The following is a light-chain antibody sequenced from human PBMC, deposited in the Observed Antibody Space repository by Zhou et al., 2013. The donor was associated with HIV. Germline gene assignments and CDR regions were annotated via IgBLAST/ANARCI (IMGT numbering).Light chain of an antibody. CDR3: QQSSRFPWT. CDR2: AAS. CDR1: QSISSW. Sequence: DIQLTQSPSSVSASVGDRVTMTCRASQSISSWLAWYQQKPGRAPKLLINAASTLESGVPSRFSGTGSRTEFTLTINNLQPEDLATYYCQQSSRFPWTFGQGTKV. J-gene: IGKJ1*01. V-gene: IGKV1-12*01.